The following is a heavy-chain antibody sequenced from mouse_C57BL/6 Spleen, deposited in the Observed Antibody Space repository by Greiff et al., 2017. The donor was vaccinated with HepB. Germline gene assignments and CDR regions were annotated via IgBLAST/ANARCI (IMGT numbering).Heavy chain of an antibody. D-gene: IGHD2-4*01. CDR1: GFSLTSYA. J-gene: IGHJ4*01. CDR2: IWTGGGT. Sequence: VQLQQSGPGLVAPSQSLSITCTVSGFSLTSYAISWVRQPPGKGLEWLGVIWTGGGTNYNSALKSRLSISKDNSKSQVFLKMNSLQTDDTARYYCARNRYDYDGGYAMDYWGQGTSVTVSS. CDR3: ARNRYDYDGGYAMDY. V-gene: IGHV2-9-1*01.